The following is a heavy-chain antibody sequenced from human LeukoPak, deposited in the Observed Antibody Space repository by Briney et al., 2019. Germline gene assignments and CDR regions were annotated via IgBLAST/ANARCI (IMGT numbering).Heavy chain of an antibody. CDR3: AREALGYYMDV. J-gene: IGHJ6*03. Sequence: SVKVSCKASGGTFSNYAISWVRHAPGQGLEWMGGIIPTFGAPNYAQKFQGRVTITTDESTSTAYMELSSLRSEDTASYYCAREALGYYMDVWGKGTTVTVSS. CDR1: GGTFSNYA. CDR2: IIPTFGAP. D-gene: IGHD7-27*01. V-gene: IGHV1-69*05.